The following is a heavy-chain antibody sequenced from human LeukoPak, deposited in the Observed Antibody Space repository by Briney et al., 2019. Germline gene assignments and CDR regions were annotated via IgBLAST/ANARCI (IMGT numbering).Heavy chain of an antibody. D-gene: IGHD3-3*01. CDR3: ARVEGRDFWSGSEDYYFDY. Sequence: SETLSLTCTVSGGSISSYYWSWIRQPPGKGLEWIGYIYYSGSTNYNPSLKSRVTISVDTSKNQFSLKLSSVTAADPAVYYGARVEGRDFWSGSEDYYFDYWGQGTLVTVSS. V-gene: IGHV4-59*01. CDR1: GGSISSYY. CDR2: IYYSGST. J-gene: IGHJ4*02.